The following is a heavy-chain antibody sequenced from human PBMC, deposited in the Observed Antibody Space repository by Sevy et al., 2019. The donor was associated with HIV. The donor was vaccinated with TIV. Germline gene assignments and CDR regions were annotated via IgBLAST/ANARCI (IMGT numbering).Heavy chain of an antibody. CDR3: ARFLWDDVVVPCTNPGQYFDY. J-gene: IGHJ4*02. CDR1: GFTFDTYW. D-gene: IGHD2-21*01. Sequence: GGSLRLSCVASGFTFDTYWMTWVRQAPGKGLEWGANINTDGSDKDYVDTLKGRFTVSRDNAETSLYLNMNSLRVEDTAVYFCARFLWDDVVVPCTNPGQYFDYWGQGTLVTVSS. V-gene: IGHV3-7*01. CDR2: INTDGSDK.